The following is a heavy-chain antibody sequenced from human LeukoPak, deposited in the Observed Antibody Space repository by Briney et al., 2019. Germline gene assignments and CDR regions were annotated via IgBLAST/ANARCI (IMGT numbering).Heavy chain of an antibody. J-gene: IGHJ4*02. V-gene: IGHV3-23*01. CDR1: GFTFSTYA. CDR3: AREGPDRIAALDY. D-gene: IGHD6-13*01. CDR2: ISGTGGST. Sequence: GGSLRLSCAASGFTFSTYAMSWVRQAPGKGLEWVSAISGTGGSTYYADSVKGRFTISRDNSKNTLYLQMNSLRAEDTAVYYCAREGPDRIAALDYWGQGTLVTVSS.